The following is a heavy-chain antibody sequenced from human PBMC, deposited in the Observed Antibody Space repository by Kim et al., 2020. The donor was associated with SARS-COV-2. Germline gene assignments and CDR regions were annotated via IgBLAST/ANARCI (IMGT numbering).Heavy chain of an antibody. V-gene: IGHV4-39*01. D-gene: IGHD3-22*01. CDR2: IYYSGST. Sequence: SETLSLTCTVSGGSISSSSYYWGWIRQPPGKGLEWIGSIYYSGSTYYNPSLKSRVTISVDTSKNQFSLKLSSVTAADTAVYYCARSPYYYDSSGYPYWGQGTLVTVSS. J-gene: IGHJ4*02. CDR3: ARSPYYYDSSGYPY. CDR1: GGSISSSSYY.